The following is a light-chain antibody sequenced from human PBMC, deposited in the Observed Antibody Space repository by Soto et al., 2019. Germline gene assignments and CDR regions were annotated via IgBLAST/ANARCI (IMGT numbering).Light chain of an antibody. J-gene: IGKJ2*01. CDR2: DAS. CDR3: QQYNSYPYT. CDR1: QDIAIY. Sequence: IQLTQSPSSLSASVGDRVTITCRASQDIAIYLSWYQQKPGEAPKLLIYDASALPRGVPSRFSGSGSGTKFTLTIASLQPDDFATYYCQQYNSYPYTFGQGTKVDIK. V-gene: IGKV1-9*01.